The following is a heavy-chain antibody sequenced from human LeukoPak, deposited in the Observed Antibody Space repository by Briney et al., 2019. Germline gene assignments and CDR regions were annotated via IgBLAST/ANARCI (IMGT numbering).Heavy chain of an antibody. CDR3: ARYNYYGTSGYDY. V-gene: IGHV4-30-4*01. Sequence: SETLSLTCIVSGGSISSANYYWSWVRQPPGKGLEWIGYIHNSGDAYYNPSLRRRVYMAVDTSKNQLSLKLSSVTAADTAVYYCARYNYYGTSGYDYWGLGTLVTVSS. D-gene: IGHD3-22*01. J-gene: IGHJ4*02. CDR1: GGSISSANYY. CDR2: IHNSGDA.